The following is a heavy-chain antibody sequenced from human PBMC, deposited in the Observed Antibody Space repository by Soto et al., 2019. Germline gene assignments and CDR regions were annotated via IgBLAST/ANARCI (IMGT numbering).Heavy chain of an antibody. J-gene: IGHJ5*02. Sequence: PSETLSLTCTVSGGSISSYYWSWIRQPPGKGLEWIGYIYYSGSTNYNPSLKSRVTISVDTSKNQFSLKLSSVTAADTAVYYCASRVGAQGGFDHWGQGTLVTVSS. V-gene: IGHV4-59*01. CDR3: ASRVGAQGGFDH. D-gene: IGHD1-26*01. CDR2: IYYSGST. CDR1: GGSISSYY.